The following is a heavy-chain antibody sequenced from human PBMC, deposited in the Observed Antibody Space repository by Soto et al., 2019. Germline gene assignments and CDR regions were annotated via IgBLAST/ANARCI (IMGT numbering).Heavy chain of an antibody. Sequence: HGESLKISCKGSGYSFSSYWIGWVRQMPGKGLEWMGIIYPGDSDTIYSPSFQGQVTISADKSISTAYVQWSSLKASDTAMYYCARLCKGLGKLYLGACLWGQGTLVTVSS. J-gene: IGHJ4*02. D-gene: IGHD3-16*01. CDR2: IYPGDSDT. CDR1: GYSFSSYW. CDR3: ARLCKGLGKLYLGACL. V-gene: IGHV5-51*01.